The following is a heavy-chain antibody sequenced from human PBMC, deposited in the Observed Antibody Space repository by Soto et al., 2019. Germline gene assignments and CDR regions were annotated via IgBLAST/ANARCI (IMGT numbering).Heavy chain of an antibody. J-gene: IGHJ4*02. CDR2: VSSDGSST. Sequence: EVQLVESGGGLVQPGGSLRLSCAASGFTFSSYWMNWVRQAPGKGLVWVSRVSSDGSSTNYADSVEGRFTISRDNAKNTLYLQMDSLRAEDTAVYYCTTIRMVGAVDYWGQGTLVTVSS. V-gene: IGHV3-74*01. CDR3: TTIRMVGAVDY. CDR1: GFTFSSYW. D-gene: IGHD1-26*01.